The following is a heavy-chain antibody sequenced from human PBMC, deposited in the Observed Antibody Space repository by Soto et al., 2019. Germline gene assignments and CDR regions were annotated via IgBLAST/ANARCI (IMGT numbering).Heavy chain of an antibody. J-gene: IGHJ4*02. D-gene: IGHD6-6*01. CDR2: ITASGSDT. CDR3: AKRVDYSSSWAYFDY. Sequence: EVQLLESGGGLVQPGGSLRLSCAASGFTFSNYAMTWVRQAPGKGLEWVSSITASGSDTFYEDSVKGRFTISRDNSKNTLYLQLNSLTAEDTALYYCAKRVDYSSSWAYFDYWGQGTLVSVSS. V-gene: IGHV3-23*01. CDR1: GFTFSNYA.